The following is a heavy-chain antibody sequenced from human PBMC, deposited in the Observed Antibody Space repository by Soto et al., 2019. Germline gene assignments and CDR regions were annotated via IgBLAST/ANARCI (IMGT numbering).Heavy chain of an antibody. D-gene: IGHD6-6*01. Sequence: ASVKVSCKASGDTFTGYYMHWVRQAPGQGLEWMGWINPNSGGTNYAQKFQGRVTMTRDTSISTAYMELSRLRSDDTAVYYCARGARRIAARPGNWFDPWGQGTLVTVSS. J-gene: IGHJ5*02. CDR1: GDTFTGYY. CDR2: INPNSGGT. V-gene: IGHV1-2*02. CDR3: ARGARRIAARPGNWFDP.